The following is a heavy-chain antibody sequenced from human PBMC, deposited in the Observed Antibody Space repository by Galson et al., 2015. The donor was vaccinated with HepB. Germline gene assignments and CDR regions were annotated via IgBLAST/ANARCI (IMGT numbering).Heavy chain of an antibody. CDR2: IASNGGTT. J-gene: IGHJ4*02. V-gene: IGHV3-64D*06. Sequence: IASNGGTTFYADSVKGRFAISRDNSKNTLYLQMSSLRPEDTAVYYCVKDTSSWYYFDYWGQGTLVTVSS. D-gene: IGHD6-13*01. CDR3: VKDTSSWYYFDY.